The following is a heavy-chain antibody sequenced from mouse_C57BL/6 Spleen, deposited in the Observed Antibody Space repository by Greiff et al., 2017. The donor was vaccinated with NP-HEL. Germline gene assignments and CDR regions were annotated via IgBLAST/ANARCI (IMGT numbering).Heavy chain of an antibody. J-gene: IGHJ4*01. V-gene: IGHV10-3*01. D-gene: IGHD2-4*01. CDR3: VRCSPYDYDEGYYAMDY. Sequence: EVQLVESGGGLVQPKGSLKLSCAASGFTFNTYAMHWVRQAPGKGLEWVARIRSKSSNYATYYADSVKDRFTISRDDSQSMLYLQMNNLKTEDTAMYYCVRCSPYDYDEGYYAMDYWGQGTSVTVSS. CDR2: IRSKSSNYAT. CDR1: GFTFNTYA.